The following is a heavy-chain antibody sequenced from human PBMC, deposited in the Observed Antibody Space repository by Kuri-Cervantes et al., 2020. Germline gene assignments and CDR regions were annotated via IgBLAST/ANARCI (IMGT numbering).Heavy chain of an antibody. Sequence: ASVKVSCKASGYTFTSYAMHWVRQAPGQRLEWMGWINAGNGNTKYSQKFQGRVTITRDTSASTAYMELSSLRSDDTAVYYCARGRIRSWFDPWGQGTLVTVSS. J-gene: IGHJ5*02. CDR1: GYTFTSYA. V-gene: IGHV1-3*01. CDR2: INAGNGNT. CDR3: ARGRIRSWFDP.